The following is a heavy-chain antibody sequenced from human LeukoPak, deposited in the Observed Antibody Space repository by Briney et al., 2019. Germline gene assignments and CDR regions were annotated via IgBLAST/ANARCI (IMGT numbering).Heavy chain of an antibody. V-gene: IGHV1-69*05. CDR3: ARDGYSGYGPREYYFDY. D-gene: IGHD5-12*01. J-gene: IGHJ4*02. CDR2: IIPIFGTA. Sequence: SVKVSCKASGGTFSSYAISWVRQAPGQGLELMGRIIPIFGTANYAQKFQGRVTITTDESTSTAYMELCSLRSEDTAVYYCARDGYSGYGPREYYFDYWGQGTLVTVSS. CDR1: GGTFSSYA.